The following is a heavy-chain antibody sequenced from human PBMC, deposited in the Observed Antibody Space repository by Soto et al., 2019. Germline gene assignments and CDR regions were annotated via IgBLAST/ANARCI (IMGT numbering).Heavy chain of an antibody. V-gene: IGHV3-23*01. CDR2: MSGAGRSP. Sequence: DVRLLESGGDLVQPGGSLRLSCAASGFTFSSYAMSWVRQAPGKGLEWVSSMSGAGRSPYDADSVKGRFTISRDNSKNTLYLQMNNLRAEDTALYYCAKGPIFGVENIYDYWGQGTLVTVSS. J-gene: IGHJ4*02. CDR1: GFTFSSYA. CDR3: AKGPIFGVENIYDY. D-gene: IGHD3-3*01.